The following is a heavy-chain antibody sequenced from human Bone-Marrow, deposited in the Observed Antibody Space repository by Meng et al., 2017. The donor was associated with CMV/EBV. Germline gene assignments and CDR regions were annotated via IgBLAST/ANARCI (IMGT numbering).Heavy chain of an antibody. V-gene: IGHV3-23*01. CDR2: ITGSGGST. CDR3: ARVRLVPGTDNYYYYYGMDV. Sequence: GGSLRLSCAASGFTFRSSAMSWVRQAPGKGLEWVSAITGSGGSTYHADSVKGRFTISRDNSKNTLYLQLNSLRAEDTAVYYCARVRLVPGTDNYYYYYGMDVWGQGTTVTVSS. CDR1: GFTFRSSA. J-gene: IGHJ6*02. D-gene: IGHD2-2*01.